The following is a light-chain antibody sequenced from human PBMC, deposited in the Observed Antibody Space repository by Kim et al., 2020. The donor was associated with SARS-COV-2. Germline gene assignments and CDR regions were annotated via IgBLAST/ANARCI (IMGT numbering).Light chain of an antibody. CDR1: SSNIGAGYD. Sequence: QSVTICCTGSSSNIGAGYDVHWYQQVPGTAPKLLIYDKGDRPSGVPDRFSGSKSGTSASLAITGLQAEDEADYYCQSYDNSLSGYVFGSGTKVNVL. J-gene: IGLJ1*01. V-gene: IGLV1-40*01. CDR3: QSYDNSLSGYV. CDR2: DKG.